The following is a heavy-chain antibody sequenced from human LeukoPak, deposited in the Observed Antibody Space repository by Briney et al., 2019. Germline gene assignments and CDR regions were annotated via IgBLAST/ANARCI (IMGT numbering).Heavy chain of an antibody. D-gene: IGHD4-17*01. J-gene: IGHJ1*01. Sequence: GGSLRLSCAASGFTFSSYSMNWVRQAPGKGLEWVSSISSSSSYIYYADSVKGRFTISRDNAKNSLYLQMNSLRAEDTAVYYCAVDYGDYEYFQHWGQGTLVTVSS. CDR1: GFTFSSYS. V-gene: IGHV3-21*01. CDR3: AVDYGDYEYFQH. CDR2: ISSSSSYI.